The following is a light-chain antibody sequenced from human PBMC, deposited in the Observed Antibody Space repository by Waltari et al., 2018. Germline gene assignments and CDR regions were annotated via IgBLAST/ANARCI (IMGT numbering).Light chain of an antibody. CDR1: SSDIGAYTY. J-gene: IGLJ2*01. V-gene: IGLV2-8*01. Sequence: QSALTQPPSASGPPGQTVIISCTGTSSDIGAYTYVSCYQQIPGRAPALIIYEVDRRPPGVPDRFSGSKSGNTASLTVSGLQTEDEGDYYCSSYAGSNKLIFGGVTKLTVL. CDR3: SSYAGSNKLI. CDR2: EVD.